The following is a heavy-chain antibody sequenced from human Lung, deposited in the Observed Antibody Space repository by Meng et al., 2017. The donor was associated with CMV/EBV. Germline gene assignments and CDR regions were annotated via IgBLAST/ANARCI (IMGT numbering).Heavy chain of an antibody. V-gene: IGHV4-39*01. CDR1: GGSISSSRYY. Sequence: QRQGPGLGLVKPSETLALTCTVSGGSISSSRYYGAWIRQPPGEGLEWIGSVVYSGTTYYTSSLKSRVSISVDTSKNQFSLKLSSVTAADTAVYYCARHHHSPTFDYWGQGTLVTVSS. J-gene: IGHJ4*02. CDR3: ARHHHSPTFDY. D-gene: IGHD1-14*01. CDR2: VVYSGTT.